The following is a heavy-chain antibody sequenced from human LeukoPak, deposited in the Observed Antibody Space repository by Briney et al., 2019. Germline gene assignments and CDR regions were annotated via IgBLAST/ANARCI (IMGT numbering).Heavy chain of an antibody. Sequence: ASVKVSCKVSGYTLTELSMHWVRQAPGKGLEWMGGFDPEDGETIYAQKFQGRVTMTEDTSTDTAYMELSSLRSEDTAVYYCALYYYGSGSYGPAFDYWGQGTLVTVSS. D-gene: IGHD3-10*01. CDR3: ALYYYGSGSYGPAFDY. CDR1: GYTLTELS. CDR2: FDPEDGET. J-gene: IGHJ4*02. V-gene: IGHV1-24*01.